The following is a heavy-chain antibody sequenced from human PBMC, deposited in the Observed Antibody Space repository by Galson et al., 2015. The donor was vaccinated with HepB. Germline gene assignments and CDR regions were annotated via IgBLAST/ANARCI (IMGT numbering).Heavy chain of an antibody. V-gene: IGHV4-4*02. J-gene: IGHJ3*02. CDR2: IYHSGST. CDR3: AATYTNGPSLEAFES. Sequence: ETLSLTCAVSGGSISSSNWWSWVRQPPGKGLEWIGEIYHSGSTNYNPSLKSRVTISVDKSKNQFSLKLSSVTAADTAVYYCAATYTNGPSLEAFESWGQGAVITVSS. CDR1: GGSISSSNW. D-gene: IGHD2-8*01.